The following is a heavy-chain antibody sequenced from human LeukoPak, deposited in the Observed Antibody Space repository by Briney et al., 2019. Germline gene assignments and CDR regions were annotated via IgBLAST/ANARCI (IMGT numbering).Heavy chain of an antibody. D-gene: IGHD5-18*01. CDR3: ARAPYRRGYSYGYDY. V-gene: IGHV4-59*08. J-gene: IGHJ4*02. CDR1: GGSISSYY. CDR2: IYYSGST. Sequence: SETLSLTCTVSGGSISSYYWTWIRQPPGKGLEWIGFIYYSGSTNCSPSLKSRVTISVDTSKSQFSLNLNSVTAADSAVYYCARAPYRRGYSYGYDYWGQGTLVTVSS.